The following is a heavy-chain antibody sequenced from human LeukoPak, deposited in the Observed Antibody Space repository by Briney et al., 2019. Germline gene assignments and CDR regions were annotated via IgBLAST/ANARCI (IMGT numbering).Heavy chain of an antibody. CDR2: IYSGGST. V-gene: IGHV3-66*01. Sequence: GGSLRLSCAASGFTFSSYGMHWVRQAPGKGLEWVSVIYSGGSTYYAGSVKGRFTNSRDNSKNTLYLQMNSLRAEDTAVYYCARGDYYGSGSYSSYWGQGTLVTVSS. D-gene: IGHD3-10*01. J-gene: IGHJ4*02. CDR3: ARGDYYGSGSYSSY. CDR1: GFTFSSYG.